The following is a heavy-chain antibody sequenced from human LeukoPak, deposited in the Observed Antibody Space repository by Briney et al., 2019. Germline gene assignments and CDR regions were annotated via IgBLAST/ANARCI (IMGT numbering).Heavy chain of an antibody. Sequence: ASVKVSCKASGYTFTSYDINWVRQATGQGPEWMGWMNPNSGNTGYAQKFQGRVTMTRKTSISTAYMEPSSLRSEDTAVYYCARGYCSGGSCHAFDIWGQGTMVTVSS. CDR1: GYTFTSYD. V-gene: IGHV1-8*01. J-gene: IGHJ3*02. CDR2: MNPNSGNT. CDR3: ARGYCSGGSCHAFDI. D-gene: IGHD2-15*01.